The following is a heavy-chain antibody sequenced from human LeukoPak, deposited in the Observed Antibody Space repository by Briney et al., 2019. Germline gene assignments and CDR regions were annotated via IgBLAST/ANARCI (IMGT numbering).Heavy chain of an antibody. CDR2: IYTSGST. J-gene: IGHJ6*03. Sequence: PSETLSLICTVSGGSISSYYWSWIRQPAGKGLEWIGRIYTSGSTNYNPSLKSRVTISVDTSKNQFSLKLSSVTAADTAVYYCAREAGPNYYYYYMDVWGKGTTVTVSS. D-gene: IGHD6-19*01. V-gene: IGHV4-4*07. CDR3: AREAGPNYYYYYMDV. CDR1: GGSISSYY.